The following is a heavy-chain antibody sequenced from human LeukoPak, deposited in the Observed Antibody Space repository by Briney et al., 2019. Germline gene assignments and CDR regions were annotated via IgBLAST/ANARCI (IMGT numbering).Heavy chain of an antibody. CDR2: INPNSGGT. J-gene: IGHJ4*02. Sequence: ASVKVSCKASGYTFTGYYMNWVRQAPGQGLEWMGWINPNSGGTNYAQKFQGRVTMTRDTSISTAYMELSRLRSDDTAVYYCARGGYSSSWYEDYWGQGTLVTVSS. V-gene: IGHV1-2*02. D-gene: IGHD6-13*01. CDR1: GYTFTGYY. CDR3: ARGGYSSSWYEDY.